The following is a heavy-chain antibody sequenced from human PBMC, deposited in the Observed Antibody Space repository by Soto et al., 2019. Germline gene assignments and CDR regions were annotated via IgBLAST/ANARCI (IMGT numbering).Heavy chain of an antibody. J-gene: IGHJ4*02. Sequence: QVQLQESGPGLVKPSQTLSLICTVSGGSISSGGYYWSWIRQQPGKGLEWIGYISYRGSTDYNPTIKSRVTISVDTAKNQFSLKLISVPAADTAVYYCAREPHIWGQGTLVTVSS. V-gene: IGHV4-31*03. D-gene: IGHD2-21*01. CDR2: ISYRGST. CDR1: GGSISSGGYY. CDR3: AREPHI.